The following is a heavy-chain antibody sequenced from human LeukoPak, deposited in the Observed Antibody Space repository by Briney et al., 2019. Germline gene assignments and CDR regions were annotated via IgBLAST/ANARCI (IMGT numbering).Heavy chain of an antibody. V-gene: IGHV3-23*01. CDR1: GFTFSSYA. Sequence: PGGSLRLSCAASGFTFSSYAMSWVRQAPGKGLEWVSAISGSGGSTYYADSVKGRFTISRDNSKNTLYLQMNSLRAEDTAVYYCAKDQGGLWFGELSRNLFDPWGQGTLVTVSS. CDR3: AKDQGGLWFGELSRNLFDP. D-gene: IGHD3-10*01. CDR2: ISGSGGST. J-gene: IGHJ5*02.